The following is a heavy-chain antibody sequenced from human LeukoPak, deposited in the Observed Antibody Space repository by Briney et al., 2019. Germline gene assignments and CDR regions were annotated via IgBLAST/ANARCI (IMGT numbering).Heavy chain of an antibody. Sequence: PSETLSLTCAVYGGSFSGYYWSWIRQPPGKGLEWIGETNHSGSTNYNPSLKSRVTISVDTSKNQFSLKLSSVTAADTAVYYCARGLVTSGRNWFDPWGQGTLVTVSS. V-gene: IGHV4-34*01. J-gene: IGHJ5*02. CDR1: GGSFSGYY. D-gene: IGHD5-18*01. CDR2: TNHSGST. CDR3: ARGLVTSGRNWFDP.